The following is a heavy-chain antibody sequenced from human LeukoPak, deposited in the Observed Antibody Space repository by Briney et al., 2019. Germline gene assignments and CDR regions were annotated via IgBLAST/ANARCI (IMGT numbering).Heavy chain of an antibody. CDR3: ASLSADYYDSSGYYADY. J-gene: IGHJ4*02. D-gene: IGHD3-22*01. V-gene: IGHV4-34*01. Sequence: PSETLSLTCAVYGGSFSGYYWSWIRQPPGKGLEWIGEINHSGSTNYNPSLKSRVTISVDTSKNQFSLKLSSVTAADTAVYYCASLSADYYDSSGYYADYWGQGTLVTVSS. CDR1: GGSFSGYY. CDR2: INHSGST.